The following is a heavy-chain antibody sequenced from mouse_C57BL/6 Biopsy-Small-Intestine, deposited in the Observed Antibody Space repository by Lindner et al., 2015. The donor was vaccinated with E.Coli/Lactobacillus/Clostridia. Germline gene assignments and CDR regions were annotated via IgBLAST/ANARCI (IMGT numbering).Heavy chain of an antibody. CDR1: GNAFSSYW. D-gene: IGHD2-5*01. J-gene: IGHJ1*03. V-gene: IGHV1-80*01. Sequence: VQLQESGAELVKPGASVKISCKASGNAFSSYWIHWVKERPGKGLEWIGQIYPGDGDTNYNGKFKARATLTADKSSSTAYMQLSSLTSEDSAVYFCATYTNYVGFFDVWGTGTTVAVSS. CDR2: IYPGDGDT. CDR3: ATYTNYVGFFDV.